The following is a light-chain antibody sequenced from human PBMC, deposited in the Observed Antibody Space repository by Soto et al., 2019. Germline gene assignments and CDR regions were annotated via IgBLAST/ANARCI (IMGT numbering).Light chain of an antibody. J-gene: IGKJ4*01. Sequence: DIQMPQSPSSVSASVGDRVTITCRASQDINKWLAWYQQKPGLAPNLVIYTASRLHGGGPSRFSGSASGTDFTLTISSLQPEDVETYYCQQGKSFPLTFGGGTKVDIK. CDR3: QQGKSFPLT. V-gene: IGKV1-12*01. CDR2: TAS. CDR1: QDINKW.